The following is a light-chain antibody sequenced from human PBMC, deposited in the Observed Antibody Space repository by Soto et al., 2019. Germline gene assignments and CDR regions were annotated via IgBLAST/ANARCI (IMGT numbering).Light chain of an antibody. CDR2: GNS. Sequence: QSVLTQPPSVSGAPGQRVTISCTGSSSNIGAGYDVHWYQQLPGTAPKLLIYGNSNRPSGVPDRFSGSKSGTSASLAITGLKAEDEADYYRQSYDSSLRVVFGGGTKVTVL. CDR3: QSYDSSLRVV. J-gene: IGLJ2*01. CDR1: SSNIGAGYD. V-gene: IGLV1-40*01.